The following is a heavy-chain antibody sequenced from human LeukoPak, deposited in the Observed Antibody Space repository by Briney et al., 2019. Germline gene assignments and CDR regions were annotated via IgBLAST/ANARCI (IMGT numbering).Heavy chain of an antibody. D-gene: IGHD3-3*01. Sequence: SETLSLTCTVSGGSISSYYWSWIRQPPGKGLEWIGSIYHSGSTYYNPSLKSRVTISVDTSKNQFSLKLSSVTAADTAVYYCARRVISEISIDKGNWLDPWGQGTLVTVSS. V-gene: IGHV4-59*08. J-gene: IGHJ5*02. CDR3: ARRVISEISIDKGNWLDP. CDR2: IYHSGST. CDR1: GGSISSYY.